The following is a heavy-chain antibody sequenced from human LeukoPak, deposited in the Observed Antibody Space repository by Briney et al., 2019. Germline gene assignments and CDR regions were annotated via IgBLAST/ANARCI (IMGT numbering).Heavy chain of an antibody. V-gene: IGHV4-39*01. Sequence: SETLSLTCTVSGGSISSSSYYWGWIRQPPGKGLEWIGSIYYSGSTYYNPSLKSRVTISVDTSKIQFSLKLSSVTAADTAVYYCASDPIASSTYWGQGTLVTVSS. CDR2: IYYSGST. CDR3: ASDPIASSTY. J-gene: IGHJ4*02. D-gene: IGHD6-13*01. CDR1: GGSISSSSYY.